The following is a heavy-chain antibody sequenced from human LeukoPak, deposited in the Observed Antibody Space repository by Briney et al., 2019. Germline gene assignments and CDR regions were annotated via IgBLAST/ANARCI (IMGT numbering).Heavy chain of an antibody. D-gene: IGHD6-6*01. CDR1: GGSISTYY. CDR2: IYHSGST. CDR3: ARGGATRLHFQN. J-gene: IGHJ1*01. Sequence: SETLSLTCTVSGGSISTYYWNWIRQPPGKGLEWIGYIYHSGSTNYNPSLQSRVTISVDTSKNQFSLNLNSVTAADTAVYYCARGGATRLHFQNWGQGTLVTVSS. V-gene: IGHV4-59*01.